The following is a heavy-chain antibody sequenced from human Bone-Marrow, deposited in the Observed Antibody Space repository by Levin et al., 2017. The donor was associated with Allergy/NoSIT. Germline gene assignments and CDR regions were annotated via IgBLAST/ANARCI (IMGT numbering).Heavy chain of an antibody. CDR3: ARFCSGGSCYSPI. CDR2: ISSSGSTI. J-gene: IGHJ3*02. V-gene: IGHV3-11*01. D-gene: IGHD2-15*01. CDR1: GFTFSDYY. Sequence: SGGSLRLSCAASGFTFSDYYMSWIRQAPGKGLEWVSYISSSGSTIYYADSVKGRFTISRDNAKNSLYLQMNSLRAEDTAVYYCARFCSGGSCYSPIWGQGTMVTVSS.